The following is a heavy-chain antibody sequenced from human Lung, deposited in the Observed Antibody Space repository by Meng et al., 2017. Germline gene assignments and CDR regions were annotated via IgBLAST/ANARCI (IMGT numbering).Heavy chain of an antibody. CDR3: ARDADCVIFDH. CDR1: GFTFSPYK. Sequence: GESLKISCAASGFTFSPYKMHWVRQTPGEGLVWVSRINTDASNTTYADSVKGRFTISRDDAKNAVYLQMNSLRAEDTAVYYCARDADCVIFDHWGQGALVTVSS. J-gene: IGHJ4*02. D-gene: IGHD2-21*02. CDR2: INTDASNT. V-gene: IGHV3-74*03.